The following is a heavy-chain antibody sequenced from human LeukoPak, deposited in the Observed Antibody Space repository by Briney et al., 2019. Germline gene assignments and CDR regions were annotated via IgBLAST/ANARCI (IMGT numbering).Heavy chain of an antibody. J-gene: IGHJ3*02. CDR1: GFTFSGSA. V-gene: IGHV3-73*01. CDR2: IRSKANSYAT. CDR3: TRGVLAVPTYTDAFDI. Sequence: GGSLRLSCAASGFTFSGSAMHWVRQASGKGLEWVGRIRSKANSYATAYAASVKGRFTISRDDSKNTAYLQMNSLKTEDTAVYYCTRGVLAVPTYTDAFDIWGQGTMVTVSS. D-gene: IGHD1-1*01.